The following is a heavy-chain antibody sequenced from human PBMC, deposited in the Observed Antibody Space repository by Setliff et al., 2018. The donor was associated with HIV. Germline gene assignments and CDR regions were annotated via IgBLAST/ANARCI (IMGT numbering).Heavy chain of an antibody. CDR3: SNFIDV. J-gene: IGHJ6*03. Sequence: SETLSLTCAVYGGSFSGFYWSWIRQAPGKGLEWIGEINHSGKTNYNPSLKSRITLSVDSLRVEDTAVYYCARSPGGGEIGMSNFIDVWGKVTTVTVSS. D-gene: IGHD3-22*01. V-gene: IGHV4-34*01. CDR2: INHSGKT. CDR1: GGSFSGFY.